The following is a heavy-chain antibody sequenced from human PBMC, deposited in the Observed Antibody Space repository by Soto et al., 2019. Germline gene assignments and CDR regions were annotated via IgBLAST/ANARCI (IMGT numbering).Heavy chain of an antibody. Sequence: GGSLRLSCAASGFTFSSYAMSWVRQAPGKGLEWVSAISGSGGSTYYADSVKGRFTISRDNSKNTLYLQMNSLRADDTAVYYCGKVFSFPIAAASDYWGQGTLVTVSS. CDR1: GFTFSSYA. V-gene: IGHV3-23*01. D-gene: IGHD6-13*01. CDR3: GKVFSFPIAAASDY. CDR2: ISGSGGST. J-gene: IGHJ4*02.